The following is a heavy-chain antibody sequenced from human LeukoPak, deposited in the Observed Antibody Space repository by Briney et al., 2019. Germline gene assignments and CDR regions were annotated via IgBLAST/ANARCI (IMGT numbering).Heavy chain of an antibody. J-gene: IGHJ4*02. CDR1: GGTFSSYA. V-gene: IGHV1-69*01. D-gene: IGHD2-15*01. CDR3: ARSSSPLLHFDY. Sequence: SVKVSCKASGGTFSSYAISWVRQAPGQGLEWMGGIIPIFGTANYAQKFQGRVTITADESTSTAYMELSSLRSEDTAVYYCARSSSPLLHFDYWGQGTLVTVSS. CDR2: IIPIFGTA.